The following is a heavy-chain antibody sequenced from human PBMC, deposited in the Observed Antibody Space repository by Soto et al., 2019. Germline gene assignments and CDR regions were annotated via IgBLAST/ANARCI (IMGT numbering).Heavy chain of an antibody. D-gene: IGHD3-16*02. J-gene: IGHJ2*01. V-gene: IGHV4-30-4*01. CDR3: ARIVESGYTIDFDL. Sequence: QVQLHESGPGLVKPSQTLSLTCTVPGGSISSGDYYWSWIRQPPGKGLEWIGYVYYSGSTNYNPSLSSRVTISVDTPKNKFSLNLSSVTAADTAVYYCARIVESGYTIDFDLWGRGTLVTVSS. CDR1: GGSISSGDYY. CDR2: VYYSGST.